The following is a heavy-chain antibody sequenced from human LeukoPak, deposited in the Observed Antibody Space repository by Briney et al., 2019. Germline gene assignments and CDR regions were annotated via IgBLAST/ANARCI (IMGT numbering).Heavy chain of an antibody. CDR3: TRVRPGCSGGSCYFDY. CDR1: GFTFSNAW. J-gene: IGHJ4*02. CDR2: IKSKTDGGTT. D-gene: IGHD2-15*01. V-gene: IGHV3-15*01. Sequence: GGSLRLSCAASGFTFSNAWMSWVRQAPGKGLEWVGHIKSKTDGGTTDYAAPVKGRFTISRDDSKNTLYLQMNSLKTEDTAVYYCTRVRPGCSGGSCYFDYWGQGTLVTVSS.